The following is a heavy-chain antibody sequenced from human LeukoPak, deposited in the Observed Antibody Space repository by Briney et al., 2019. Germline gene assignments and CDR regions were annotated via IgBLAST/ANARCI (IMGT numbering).Heavy chain of an antibody. CDR2: ISAYTDNT. D-gene: IGHD6-6*01. Sequence: ASVKVSCKTSGYTFTSYGISWVRQAPGQGLEWMGWISAYTDNTNYAQNLQGRVTMTTDTSTSTAYMELSSLRSEDTAVYYCARDPGIAARPLHYYYGMDVWGQGTTVTVSS. CDR3: ARDPGIAARPLHYYYGMDV. J-gene: IGHJ6*02. CDR1: GYTFTSYG. V-gene: IGHV1-18*01.